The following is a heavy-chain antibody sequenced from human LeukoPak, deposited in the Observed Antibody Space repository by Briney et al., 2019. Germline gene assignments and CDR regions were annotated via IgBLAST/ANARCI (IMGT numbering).Heavy chain of an antibody. CDR1: GYIFTSYG. CDR2: ISAYNGNT. V-gene: IGHV1-18*01. Sequence: ASVKVSCRASGYIFTSYGISWVRQAPGQGLEWMGWISAYNGNTNYAQKLQGRVTTTTDTSTSTAYMELRSLRSDDTAVYYCARLRAVAGIFDYWGQGTLVTVSS. D-gene: IGHD6-19*01. CDR3: ARLRAVAGIFDY. J-gene: IGHJ4*02.